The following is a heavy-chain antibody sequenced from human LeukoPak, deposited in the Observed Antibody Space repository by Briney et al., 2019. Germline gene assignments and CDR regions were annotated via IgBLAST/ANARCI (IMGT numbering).Heavy chain of an antibody. CDR1: GGTFSSYA. CDR2: IIPIFGTA. J-gene: IGHJ4*02. CDR3: ARVAAYCSSTSCYTHDV. Sequence: SVKVSCKASGGTFSSYAISWVRQAPGQGLEWMGGIIPIFGTANYAQKCQGRVTITTDESTSTAYMELSSLRAEDTAVYYCARVAAYCSSTSCYTHDVWGQGTLVTVSA. D-gene: IGHD2-2*02. V-gene: IGHV1-69*05.